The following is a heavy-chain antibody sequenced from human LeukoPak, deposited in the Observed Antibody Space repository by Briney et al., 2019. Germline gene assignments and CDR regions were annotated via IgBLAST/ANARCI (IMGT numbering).Heavy chain of an antibody. Sequence: SETLSLTCTVSGGSISSGSYYWSWIRQPPGKGLEWIGYIYYSGSTSYNPSLKSRVTISVDTSRDLFFLILHSVTAADTAVYYCARQTDWYGDAFDMWGQGTMVTVSP. CDR1: GGSISSGSYY. CDR3: ARQTDWYGDAFDM. D-gene: IGHD2-21*01. CDR2: IYYSGST. J-gene: IGHJ3*02. V-gene: IGHV4-61*01.